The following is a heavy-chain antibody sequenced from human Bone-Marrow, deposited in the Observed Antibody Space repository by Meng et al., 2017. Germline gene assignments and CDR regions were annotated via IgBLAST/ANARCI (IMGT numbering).Heavy chain of an antibody. CDR3: ARELVATFSDY. Sequence: VVGLDKPVGYLVLSCVASGFTFSDYYMSWFRQAQGGGLEWVSYISSSGSSINYADSVKGRFTISRDNAKNSLYLQMNSLRAEDTAVYYCARELVATFSDYWGQGTLVTVSS. CDR2: ISSSGSSI. J-gene: IGHJ4*02. V-gene: IGHV3-11*01. CDR1: GFTFSDYY. D-gene: IGHD5-12*01.